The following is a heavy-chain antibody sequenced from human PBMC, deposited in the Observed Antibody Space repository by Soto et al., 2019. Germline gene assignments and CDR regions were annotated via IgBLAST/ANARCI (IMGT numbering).Heavy chain of an antibody. J-gene: IGHJ4*02. Sequence: EVQLVESGGGLVKPGGSLRLSCAASGFTFSNAWMNWVRQAPGKGLEWVGRIKSKTDGGTTDYAAPVKGRFTISRDDSXXTXXXXXXXLXTEDTAVYYCTTDAADLSSSGCDYWGQGTLVTVSS. CDR2: IKSKTDGGTT. V-gene: IGHV3-15*07. D-gene: IGHD3-10*01. CDR3: TTDAADLSSSGCDY. CDR1: GFTFSNAW.